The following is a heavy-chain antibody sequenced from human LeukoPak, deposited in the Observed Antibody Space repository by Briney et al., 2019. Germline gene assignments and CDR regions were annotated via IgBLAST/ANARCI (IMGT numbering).Heavy chain of an antibody. Sequence: GGCLRLSSGAPRFTFSTYAMSSVRHAPRKGLEWVSGISCSGDSRNYEDSVKGRLTIPSDNSKNTLYLQMNSLRAEDTAVYYCAKERCSGGSCSTTSDYWGQGTLVTVSS. J-gene: IGHJ4*02. CDR1: RFTFSTYA. CDR3: AKERCSGGSCSTTSDY. D-gene: IGHD2-15*01. CDR2: ISCSGDSR. V-gene: IGHV3-23*01.